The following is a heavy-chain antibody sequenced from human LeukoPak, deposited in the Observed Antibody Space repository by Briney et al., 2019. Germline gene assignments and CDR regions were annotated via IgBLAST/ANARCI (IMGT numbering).Heavy chain of an antibody. V-gene: IGHV1-69*13. D-gene: IGHD2-2*01. J-gene: IGHJ5*02. Sequence: VASVKVSCKASGGTFSSYAISWVRQAPGQGLEWMGGIIPIFGTANYAQKFQGRVTITADESTSTAYMELSSLRSEDTAVYYCARDGRPVVVPAAIVAGMHWFDPWGQGTLVTVSS. CDR2: IIPIFGTA. CDR3: ARDGRPVVVPAAIVAGMHWFDP. CDR1: GGTFSSYA.